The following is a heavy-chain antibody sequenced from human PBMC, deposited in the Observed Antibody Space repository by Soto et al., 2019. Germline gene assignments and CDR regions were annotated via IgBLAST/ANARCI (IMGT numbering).Heavy chain of an antibody. D-gene: IGHD3-22*01. Sequence: GVPVKASSEASGYAFACKSMRSVRQSPGQGLEWMGIINPSGGSTSYAQKFQGRVTMTRDTSTSTVYMERSSLRSEDTAVYYCARESSHGSDDVLRGYLRDSAYWGKGTLVTVTS. J-gene: IGHJ4*02. CDR2: INPSGGST. V-gene: IGHV1-46*01. CDR1: GYAFACKS. CDR3: ARESSHGSDDVLRGYLRDSAY.